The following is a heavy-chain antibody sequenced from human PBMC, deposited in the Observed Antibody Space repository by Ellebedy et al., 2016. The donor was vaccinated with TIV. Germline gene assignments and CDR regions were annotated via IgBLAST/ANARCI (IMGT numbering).Heavy chain of an antibody. CDR3: APLDYGGDTTRGS. Sequence: GESLKISCAASGFTFSTHWMHWVRQAPAEGPAWVSRITPDGSGTNYADSVKGRFTISRDNAKNTVYLQMNSLRVDDTAVYHCAPLDYGGDTTRGSWGQGTLVTVSS. V-gene: IGHV3-74*01. CDR2: ITPDGSGT. J-gene: IGHJ5*02. CDR1: GFTFSTHW. D-gene: IGHD4-23*01.